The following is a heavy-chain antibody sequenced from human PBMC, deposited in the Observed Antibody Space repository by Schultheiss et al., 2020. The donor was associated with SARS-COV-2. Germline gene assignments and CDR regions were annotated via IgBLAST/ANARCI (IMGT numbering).Heavy chain of an antibody. Sequence: SETLSLTCTVSGGSISSYYWSWIRQPAGKGLEWIGRIYTSGSTNYNPSLKSRVTMSVDTSKNQFSLKLSSVTAADTAVYYCAREPTIPSRYYYYYMDVWGKGTTVTVSS. CDR2: IYTSGST. D-gene: IGHD2-2*01. CDR1: GGSISSYY. V-gene: IGHV4-4*07. CDR3: AREPTIPSRYYYYYMDV. J-gene: IGHJ6*03.